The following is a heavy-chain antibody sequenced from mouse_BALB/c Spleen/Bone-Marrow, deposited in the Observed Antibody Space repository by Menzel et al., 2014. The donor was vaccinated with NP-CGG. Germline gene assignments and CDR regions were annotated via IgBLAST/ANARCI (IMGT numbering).Heavy chain of an antibody. D-gene: IGHD1-1*01. CDR3: VRQVITTVSYAMDY. CDR2: IRSKSNNYAT. V-gene: IGHV10-1*02. J-gene: IGHJ4*01. Sequence: EVMLVESGGGLVQPKGSLKLSCAASGFTFNTYAMNWVRQAPGKGLEWVARIRSKSNNYATYYADSVKDRFTISRDDSQSMLYLQMNNLKTEDTAMYYCVRQVITTVSYAMDYWGQGTSVTVSS. CDR1: GFTFNTYA.